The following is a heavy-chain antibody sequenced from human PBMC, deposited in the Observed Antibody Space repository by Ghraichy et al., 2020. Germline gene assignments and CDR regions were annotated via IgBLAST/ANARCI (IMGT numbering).Heavy chain of an antibody. V-gene: IGHV1-2*06. CDR3: TRSYYGGNSWYFDI. CDR1: GYTFTVYY. J-gene: IGHJ2*01. Sequence: ASVKVSCKASGYTFTVYYIHWVRQAPGQGLEWMGHIDPNSGGTNYAQKFHGRVTMTRDTSISTAYMELSSLRSDDTAVYDCTRSYYGGNSWYFDIWGRGTLVPVPS. D-gene: IGHD4-23*01. CDR2: IDPNSGGT.